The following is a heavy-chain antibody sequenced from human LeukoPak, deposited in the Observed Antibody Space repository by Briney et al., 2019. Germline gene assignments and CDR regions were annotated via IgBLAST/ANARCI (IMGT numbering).Heavy chain of an antibody. Sequence: GGSLRLSCAASGFTFSSYSMNWVRQAPGKGLEWVSYISSSSSTIYYADSVKGRFTISRDNAKNSLYLQMNSLRAEDTAVYYCARDSGDYYNFNFDYWGQGTLVTVSS. J-gene: IGHJ4*02. V-gene: IGHV3-48*01. CDR3: ARDSGDYYNFNFDY. CDR2: ISSSSSTI. CDR1: GFTFSSYS. D-gene: IGHD4-11*01.